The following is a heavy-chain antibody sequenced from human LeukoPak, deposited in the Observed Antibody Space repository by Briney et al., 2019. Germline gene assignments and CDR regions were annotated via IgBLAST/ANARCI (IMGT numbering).Heavy chain of an antibody. V-gene: IGHV3-30*18. CDR1: GFTFSSYG. CDR3: AKAFIFGVVFDAFDI. CDR2: ISYDGSNK. J-gene: IGHJ3*02. Sequence: GRSLRLSCAASGFTFSSYGMHWVRQAPGKGLEWVAVISYDGSNKYYADSVKGRFTISRDNSKNTLYLQMNSLRAEDTAVYYCAKAFIFGVVFDAFDIWGQGTMVTVSS. D-gene: IGHD3-3*02.